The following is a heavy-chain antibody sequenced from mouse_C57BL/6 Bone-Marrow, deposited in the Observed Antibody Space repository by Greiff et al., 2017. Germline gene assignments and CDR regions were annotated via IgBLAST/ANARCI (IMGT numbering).Heavy chain of an antibody. CDR1: GYTFTSYT. CDR2: INPSSGYT. V-gene: IGHV1-4*01. Sequence: QVQLKQSGAELARPGASVKMSCKASGYTFTSYTMHWVKQRPGQGLEWIGYINPSSGYTTYNQKFKDKATLTADKSSSTAYMQLSSLTSEDSAVYYCARLLRIAWFAYWGQGTLVTVSA. CDR3: ARLLRIAWFAY. D-gene: IGHD1-1*01. J-gene: IGHJ3*01.